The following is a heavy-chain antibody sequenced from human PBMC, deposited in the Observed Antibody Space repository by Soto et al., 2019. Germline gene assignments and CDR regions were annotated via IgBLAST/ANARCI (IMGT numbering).Heavy chain of an antibody. Sequence: KTSETLSLTCTVSGDSISNGDYYWSWIPQPPGSGLEWIGYIDSSGDTYYNPSLKSRLTMSVDMSKNQFSLRLPSVTAADTAVYYCASRYLYWGQGLMVTVSS. V-gene: IGHV4-30-4*01. CDR1: GDSISNGDYY. CDR2: IDSSGDT. CDR3: ASRYLY. J-gene: IGHJ4*02. D-gene: IGHD3-16*02.